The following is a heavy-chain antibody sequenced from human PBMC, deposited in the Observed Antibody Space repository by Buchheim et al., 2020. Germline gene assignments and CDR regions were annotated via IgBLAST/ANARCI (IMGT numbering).Heavy chain of an antibody. D-gene: IGHD3-10*01. J-gene: IGHJ4*02. CDR3: ARAMVRGAFDY. CDR1: GGSIGNTHW. CDR2: GYQSGSA. V-gene: IGHV4-4*02. Sequence: QVQLQESGPGLVKPSGTLSLTCAVSGGSIGNTHWWSWFRQSPGKGLEWIGEGYQSGSANYNPSLRSRVSISVDKSKNEFYLTLSSVTAADTAIYYCARAMVRGAFDYWGQGTL.